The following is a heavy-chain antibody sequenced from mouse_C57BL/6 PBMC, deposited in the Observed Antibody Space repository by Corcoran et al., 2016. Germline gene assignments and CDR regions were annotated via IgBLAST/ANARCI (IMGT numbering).Heavy chain of an antibody. V-gene: IGHV3-6*01. CDR1: GYSITSGYY. CDR2: ISYDGSN. J-gene: IGHJ4*01. D-gene: IGHD2-3*01. CDR3: ANTIDGYYGGGAMDY. Sequence: DVQLQESGPGLVKPSQSLSLTCSVTGYSITSGYYWNWIRQFPGNKLEWMGYISYDGSNNYNPSLKNRISITRDTSKNQFFLKLNSVTTEDTATYYCANTIDGYYGGGAMDYWGQGTSVTVSS.